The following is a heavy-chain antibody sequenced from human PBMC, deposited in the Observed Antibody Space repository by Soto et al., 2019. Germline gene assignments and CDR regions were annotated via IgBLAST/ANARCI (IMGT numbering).Heavy chain of an antibody. D-gene: IGHD3-22*01. CDR1: GGSISSSSYY. J-gene: IGHJ6*02. CDR2: IYYSGNT. V-gene: IGHV4-39*01. CDR3: ASMYDRDSMDV. Sequence: SETLSLTCTVSGGSISSSSYYWGWIRQPPGKGLEWIGSIYYSGNTYYNPSLKSRVTISVDTSKNQFSLKLSSVTAADTAVYYCASMYDRDSMDVWGQGTTVTVSS.